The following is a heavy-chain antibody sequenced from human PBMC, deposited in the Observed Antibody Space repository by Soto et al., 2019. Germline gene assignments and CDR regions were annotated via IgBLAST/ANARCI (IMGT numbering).Heavy chain of an antibody. V-gene: IGHV1-2*02. CDR2: INPNSGGT. Sequence: ASVKVSFKASGYTFTGYYMHWVRQAPGQGLEWMGWINPNSGGTNYAQKFQGRVTMTRDTSISTAYMELSRLRSDDTAVYYCARITMVRGVIIPDYWGQGTLVTVSS. D-gene: IGHD3-10*01. J-gene: IGHJ4*02. CDR3: ARITMVRGVIIPDY. CDR1: GYTFTGYY.